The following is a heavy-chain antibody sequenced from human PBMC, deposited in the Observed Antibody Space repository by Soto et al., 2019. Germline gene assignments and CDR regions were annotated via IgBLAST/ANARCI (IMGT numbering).Heavy chain of an antibody. CDR3: ARGEDYDILTGPGSYYYYGMDV. J-gene: IGHJ6*02. V-gene: IGHV3-48*01. Sequence: PGGSLRLSCAASGLTFSSYSMNWVRQAPGKGLEWISYISSSGSTVYYRDSVKGRFTISRDNAENSLYLQMNRLRAEDTAVYYCARGEDYDILTGPGSYYYYGMDVWGQGTTVTVSS. CDR2: ISSSGSTV. D-gene: IGHD3-9*01. CDR1: GLTFSSYS.